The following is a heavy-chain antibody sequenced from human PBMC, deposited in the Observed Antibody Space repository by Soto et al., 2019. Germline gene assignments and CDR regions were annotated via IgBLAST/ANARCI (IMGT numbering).Heavy chain of an antibody. Sequence: PGESLKISCKGSGYSFTSYWISWVRQMPGKGLEWMGRIDPSDSYTNYSPSFQGHVTISADKSISTAYLQWSSLKASDTAMYYCARTAAAGKYYYGVDVWGQGTRVTV. V-gene: IGHV5-10-1*01. CDR2: IDPSDSYT. CDR1: GYSFTSYW. J-gene: IGHJ6*02. CDR3: ARTAAAGKYYYGVDV. D-gene: IGHD6-13*01.